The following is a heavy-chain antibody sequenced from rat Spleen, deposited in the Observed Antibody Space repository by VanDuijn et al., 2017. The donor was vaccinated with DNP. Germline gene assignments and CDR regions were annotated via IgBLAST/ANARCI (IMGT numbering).Heavy chain of an antibody. CDR1: GFTFSDYY. J-gene: IGHJ2*01. D-gene: IGHD2-1*01. V-gene: IGHV5-20*01. Sequence: EVLLVESDGGLVQPGRSLKLSCAVSGFTFSDYYMAWVRQAPAKGLEWVASITNTGGSTYYPDSVKGRFTISRDNAKSTLYLQMNSLRSEDTATYYCTTDTYGDYWGQGVMVTVSS. CDR2: ITNTGGST. CDR3: TTDTYGDY.